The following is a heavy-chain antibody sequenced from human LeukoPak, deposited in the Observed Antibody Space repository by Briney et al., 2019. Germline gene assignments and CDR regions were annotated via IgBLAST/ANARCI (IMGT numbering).Heavy chain of an antibody. CDR1: GYSFTSYW. CDR3: ARWGGEEPYYFDY. V-gene: IGHV5-10-1*01. Sequence: AGESLKISCKGSGYSFTSYWISWVRQMPGKGLEWMGRIDPSDSYTNYSPSFQGHVTISADKSTSTAYLQWSSLKASDTAMYYCARWGGEEPYYFDYWGQGTLVTVSS. D-gene: IGHD2-15*01. J-gene: IGHJ4*02. CDR2: IDPSDSYT.